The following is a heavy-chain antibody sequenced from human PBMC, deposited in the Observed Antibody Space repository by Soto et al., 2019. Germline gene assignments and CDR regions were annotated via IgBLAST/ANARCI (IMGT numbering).Heavy chain of an antibody. V-gene: IGHV1-46*01. CDR1: GYTFTSYY. CDR3: ASDNSDSSGYYYDDY. D-gene: IGHD3-22*01. Sequence: QVQLVQSGAEVKKPGASVKVSCKASGYTFTSYYMHWVRKAPGQGLEWMGIINPSGGSTSYAQKFQGRVTMTRDTSTSTVYMELSSLRSEDTAVYYCASDNSDSSGYYYDDYWGQGTLVTVSS. CDR2: INPSGGST. J-gene: IGHJ4*02.